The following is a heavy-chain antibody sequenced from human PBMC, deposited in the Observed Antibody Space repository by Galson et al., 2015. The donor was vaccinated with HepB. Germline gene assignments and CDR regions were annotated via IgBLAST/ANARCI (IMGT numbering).Heavy chain of an antibody. D-gene: IGHD6-19*01. J-gene: IGHJ4*02. CDR1: GFSLSTSGVG. CDR2: IYWNEDK. CDR3: AHTNGYSSGWVPDY. Sequence: PALVKPTQTLTLTCTFSGFSLSTSGVGVGWIRQPPGKALEWLALIYWNEDKRYSPSLKSRLTITKDTSKNQVVLTMTNMDPVDTATYYCAHTNGYSSGWVPDYWGQGTLVTVSS. V-gene: IGHV2-5*01.